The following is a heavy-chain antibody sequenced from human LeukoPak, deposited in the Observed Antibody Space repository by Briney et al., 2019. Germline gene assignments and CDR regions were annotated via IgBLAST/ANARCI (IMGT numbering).Heavy chain of an antibody. V-gene: IGHV1-69*13. CDR2: IIPMFGTA. J-gene: IGHJ6*03. CDR3: ARVSGRYYYYYMDV. D-gene: IGHD1-26*01. CDR1: GGTFSSYA. Sequence: GASVKVSCKASGGTFSSYAIAWVRQAPGQGLEWMGGIIPMFGTANYAQKFQGRVTITADESTSTAYMELSSLRSEDTAVYYCARVSGRYYYYYMDVWGKGTTVTISS.